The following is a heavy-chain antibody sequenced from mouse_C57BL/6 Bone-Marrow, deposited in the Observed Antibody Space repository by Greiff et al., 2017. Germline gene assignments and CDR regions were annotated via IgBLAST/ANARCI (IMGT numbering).Heavy chain of an antibody. V-gene: IGHV1-81*01. CDR3: ARGYYGSGGY. CDR2: IYPRSGNT. Sequence: QVQLQQSGAELARPGASVKLSCKASGYTFTSYGISWVKQRTGQGLEWIGEIYPRSGNTYYNEKFKGKATLTADKSSSTAYMELRSLTSEDSAVYFCARGYYGSGGYGGQGTTLTVSS. J-gene: IGHJ2*01. CDR1: GYTFTSYG. D-gene: IGHD1-1*01.